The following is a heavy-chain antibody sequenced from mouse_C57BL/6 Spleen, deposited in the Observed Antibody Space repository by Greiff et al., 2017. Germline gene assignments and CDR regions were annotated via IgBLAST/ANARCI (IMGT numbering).Heavy chain of an antibody. CDR2: ISNGGGST. J-gene: IGHJ2*01. Sequence: EVQRVESGGGLVQPGGSLKLSCAASGFTFSDYYMYWVRQTPEKRLEWVAYISNGGGSTYYPDTVKGRFTISRDNAKNTLYLQMSRLKSEDTAMYYCARHDGDYWGQGTTLTVSS. D-gene: IGHD1-2*01. CDR1: GFTFSDYY. CDR3: ARHDGDY. V-gene: IGHV5-12*01.